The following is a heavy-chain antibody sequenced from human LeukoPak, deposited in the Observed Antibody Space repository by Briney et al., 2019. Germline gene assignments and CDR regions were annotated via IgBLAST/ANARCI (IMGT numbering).Heavy chain of an antibody. D-gene: IGHD3-22*01. V-gene: IGHV3-23*01. J-gene: IGHJ4*02. CDR3: AKDQVYYDSSGY. Sequence: GGSLRLSCAASGFTFSSHAMSWVRQAPGKGLEWVSAISGSGGSTYYADSVKGRFTISRDNSKNTLYLQMNSLRAEDTAVYYCAKDQVYYDSSGYWGQGTLVTVSS. CDR1: GFTFSSHA. CDR2: ISGSGGST.